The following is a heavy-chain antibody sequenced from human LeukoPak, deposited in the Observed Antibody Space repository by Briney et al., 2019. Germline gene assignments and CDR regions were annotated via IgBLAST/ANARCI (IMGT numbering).Heavy chain of an antibody. V-gene: IGHV3-7*01. CDR1: GFTFSSYW. CDR2: IKQDRSQK. J-gene: IGHJ4*02. D-gene: IGHD4-17*01. CDR3: ASDYGDYSY. Sequence: GGSLRLSCGASGFTFSSYWMSWVRQAPGKWLEWVASIKQDRSQKNYVDSVKGRFTISRDSAEDSLYLQMNSLRAEDTAVYYCASDYGDYSYWGQGTLV.